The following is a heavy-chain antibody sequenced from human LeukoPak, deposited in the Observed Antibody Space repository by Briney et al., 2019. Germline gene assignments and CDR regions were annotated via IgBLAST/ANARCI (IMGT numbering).Heavy chain of an antibody. CDR2: IYTSGST. V-gene: IGHV4-61*02. D-gene: IGHD3-10*01. CDR1: GGSISSGSYY. CDR3: AREGRRNDLTMVRGELSYYFDY. Sequence: SQTLSLTCTVSGGSISSGSYYWSWIRQPAGKGLEWIGRIYTSGSTNYNPSLKSRVTISVDTSKNQFSLKLSSVTAADTAVYYCAREGRRNDLTMVRGELSYYFDYWGQGTLVTVSS. J-gene: IGHJ4*02.